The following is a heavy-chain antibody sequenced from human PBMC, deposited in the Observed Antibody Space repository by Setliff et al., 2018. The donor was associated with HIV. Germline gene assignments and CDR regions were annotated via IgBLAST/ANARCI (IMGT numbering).Heavy chain of an antibody. V-gene: IGHV3-48*03. CDR3: ARDLGYTYGHFDY. J-gene: IGHJ4*02. CDR1: GFTFSSYE. Sequence: GGSLRLSCAASGFTFSSYEMNWVRQAPGKGLEWVSYISSSGSTKYYADSVKGRFTISRDNSKNSLYLQMNSLRAEDTALYYCARDLGYTYGHFDYWGQGTLVTVSS. D-gene: IGHD5-18*01. CDR2: ISSSGSTK.